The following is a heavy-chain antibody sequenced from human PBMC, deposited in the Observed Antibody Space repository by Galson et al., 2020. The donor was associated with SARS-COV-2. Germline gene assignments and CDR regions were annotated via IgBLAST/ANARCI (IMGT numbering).Heavy chain of an antibody. CDR2: INHSGST. CDR1: GGSFSGYY. J-gene: IGHJ6*02. Sequence: ETSDTLSLTCAVYGGSFSGYYWSWIRQPPGKGLEWIGEINHSGSTNYNPSLKSRVTISVDTSKNQFSLKLSSVTAADTAVYYCARGMVVVPAADHTYYYYYGMDVWGQGTTVTVSS. CDR3: ARGMVVVPAADHTYYYYYGMDV. V-gene: IGHV4-34*01. D-gene: IGHD2-2*01.